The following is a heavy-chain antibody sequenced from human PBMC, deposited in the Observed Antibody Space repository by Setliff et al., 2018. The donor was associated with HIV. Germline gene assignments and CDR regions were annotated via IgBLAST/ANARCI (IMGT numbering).Heavy chain of an antibody. V-gene: IGHV3-23*01. CDR1: GFTFSSYA. Sequence: GGSLRLSCEASGFTFSSYAMSWVRQAPGKGLEWVSTISTSGADTYDAHSMKGRFTISRDNSNNTLSLQMSSLRAEDTALYYCAKLDYYDYSGSWARKVAIDFWGRGTMVTVSS. J-gene: IGHJ3*01. CDR2: ISTSGADT. D-gene: IGHD3-22*01. CDR3: AKLDYYDYSGSWARKVAIDF.